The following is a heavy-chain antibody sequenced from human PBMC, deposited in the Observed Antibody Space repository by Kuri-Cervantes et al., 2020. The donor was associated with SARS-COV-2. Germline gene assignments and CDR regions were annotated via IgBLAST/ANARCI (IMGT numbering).Heavy chain of an antibody. Sequence: ASVNVSCKASGYTFTGYYMHWVRQAPGQGLEWMGWINPNSGGTNYAQKFQGRVTMTRDTSISTAYMELSRLRSDDTAVYYCSRLPFCGGDCYYFDYWSQGTLVTVSS. D-gene: IGHD2-21*01. CDR2: INPNSGGT. V-gene: IGHV1-2*02. CDR3: SRLPFCGGDCYYFDY. CDR1: GYTFTGYY. J-gene: IGHJ4*02.